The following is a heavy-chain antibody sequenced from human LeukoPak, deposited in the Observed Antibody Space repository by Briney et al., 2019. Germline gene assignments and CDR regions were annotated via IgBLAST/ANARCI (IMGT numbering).Heavy chain of an antibody. CDR2: ISSSSSYI. D-gene: IGHD1-26*01. CDR3: AREWELYQKNWFDP. CDR1: GFTFSSYS. Sequence: PGGSLRLSCAASGFTFSSYSMNWVRQAPGKGLEWVSSISSSSSYIYYADSVKGRFTISRDNAKNSLYLQMNSLRAEDTAVYYCAREWELYQKNWFDPWGQGTLVTVSS. V-gene: IGHV3-21*01. J-gene: IGHJ5*02.